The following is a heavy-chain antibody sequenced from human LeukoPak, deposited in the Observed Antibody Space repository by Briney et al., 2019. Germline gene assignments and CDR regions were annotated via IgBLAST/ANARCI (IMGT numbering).Heavy chain of an antibody. CDR3: ARAPAWGYCSSTSCYGWFDP. Sequence: SVKVSCKASGGTFSSYAISWVRQAPGQGLEWMGGIIPIFGTADYAQKFQGRVTITADESTSTAYMELSSLRSEDTAVYYCARAPAWGYCSSTSCYGWFDPWGQGTLVTVSS. CDR1: GGTFSSYA. D-gene: IGHD2-2*01. CDR2: IIPIFGTA. V-gene: IGHV1-69*13. J-gene: IGHJ5*02.